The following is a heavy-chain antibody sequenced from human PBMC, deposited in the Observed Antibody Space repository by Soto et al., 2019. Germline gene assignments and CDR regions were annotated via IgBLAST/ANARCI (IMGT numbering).Heavy chain of an antibody. D-gene: IGHD2-15*01. V-gene: IGHV1-69*01. Sequence: QVQLVQSGAEVKKPGSSVKVSCKAPGGTFSTYAISWVRQAPGQGLEWMGGVIPIFGTPKYAQKFQGRVTITADESTSTGYMELRSLRSEHTAVYYRARSQGGSSSLDIYYYYYYGMDVWGQGTTVTVSS. CDR1: GGTFSTYA. J-gene: IGHJ6*02. CDR2: VIPIFGTP. CDR3: ARSQGGSSSLDIYYYYYYGMDV.